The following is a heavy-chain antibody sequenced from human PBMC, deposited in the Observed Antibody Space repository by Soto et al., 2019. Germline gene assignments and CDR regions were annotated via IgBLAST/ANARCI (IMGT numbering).Heavy chain of an antibody. J-gene: IGHJ4*02. CDR3: ARANDFESSGSFDY. Sequence: SETLSLTCTVSGGSISGYYWSWIRQPPGKGLEWIGCIYYSGSTNYNPSLKSRVTLSVDTSTKQFSLKVSSVTAADTAVYYCARANDFESSGSFDYWGPGILLTV. CDR2: IYYSGST. CDR1: GGSISGYY. V-gene: IGHV4-59*12. D-gene: IGHD3-22*01.